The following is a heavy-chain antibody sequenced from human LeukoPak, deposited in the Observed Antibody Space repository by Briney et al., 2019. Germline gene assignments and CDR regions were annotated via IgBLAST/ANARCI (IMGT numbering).Heavy chain of an antibody. Sequence: SETLSLTCTVSGGSISSSSYYWGWIRQPPGKGLEWIGSIYYSGSTNYNPSLKSRVTISVDTSKNQFSLKLSPVTAADTAVYYCASFPNPTIAAAGTWFDPWGQGTLVTVSS. J-gene: IGHJ5*02. CDR3: ASFPNPTIAAAGTWFDP. V-gene: IGHV4-39*07. CDR2: IYYSGST. D-gene: IGHD6-13*01. CDR1: GGSISSSSYY.